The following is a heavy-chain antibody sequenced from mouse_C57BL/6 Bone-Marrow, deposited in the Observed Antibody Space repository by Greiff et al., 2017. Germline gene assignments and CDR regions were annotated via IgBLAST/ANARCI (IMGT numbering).Heavy chain of an antibody. D-gene: IGHD1-1*01. Sequence: VQLQQPGAELVRPGSSVKLSCKASGYTFTSYWMHWVKQRPIQGLEWIGNIDPSDSETHYNQKFKDKATLTVDKSSSTAYMQLSSLTSEDSAVYYCARSGSRGGAWFAYWGQGTLVSVSA. CDR1: GYTFTSYW. CDR2: IDPSDSET. J-gene: IGHJ3*01. CDR3: ARSGSRGGAWFAY. V-gene: IGHV1-52*01.